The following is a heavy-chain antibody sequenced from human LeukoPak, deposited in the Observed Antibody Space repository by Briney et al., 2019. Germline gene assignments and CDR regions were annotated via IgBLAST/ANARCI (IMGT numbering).Heavy chain of an antibody. CDR2: IYSGGST. D-gene: IGHD5-24*01. CDR1: GFTVSSNY. J-gene: IGHJ4*02. Sequence: GGSLRLSCAASGFTVSSNYMSWVRQAPGKGLEWVSVIYSGGSTYYADSVKGRFTISRDNSKNTLYLQMNSLRAEDTAVYYCARDRDGYNPFFDYWGQGTLVTVSS. V-gene: IGHV3-66*01. CDR3: ARDRDGYNPFFDY.